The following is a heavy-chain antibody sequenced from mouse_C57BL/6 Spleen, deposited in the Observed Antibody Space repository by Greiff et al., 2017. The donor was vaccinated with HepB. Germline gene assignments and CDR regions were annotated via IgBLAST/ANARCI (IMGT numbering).Heavy chain of an antibody. V-gene: IGHV1-69*02. CDR2: IDPSDSYT. D-gene: IGHD2-5*01. CDR1: GYTFTSYW. Sequence: QVQLQQPGTELVKPGASVKLSCKASGYTFTSYWMHWVKQRPGQGLEWIGEIDPSDSYTNYNQKFKGKATLTVDTSSSTAYMQLSSLTSEDSAVYYCARGEAGYSNPWYFDYWGQGTTLTVSS. J-gene: IGHJ2*01. CDR3: ARGEAGYSNPWYFDY.